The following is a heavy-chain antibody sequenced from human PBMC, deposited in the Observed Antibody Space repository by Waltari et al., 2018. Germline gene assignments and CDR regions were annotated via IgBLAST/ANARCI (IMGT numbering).Heavy chain of an antibody. CDR2: IYYSGST. D-gene: IGHD3-10*01. Sequence: QLQLQESGPGLVKPSETLSLTCTVSGGSISSSSYYWGWIRQPPEKGLEWIGSIYYSGSTYYNPSLKSRVTISVDTSKNQFSLKLSSVTAADTAVYYCARGVVRGARTFDYWGQGTLVTVSS. CDR1: GGSISSSSYY. V-gene: IGHV4-39*07. J-gene: IGHJ4*02. CDR3: ARGVVRGARTFDY.